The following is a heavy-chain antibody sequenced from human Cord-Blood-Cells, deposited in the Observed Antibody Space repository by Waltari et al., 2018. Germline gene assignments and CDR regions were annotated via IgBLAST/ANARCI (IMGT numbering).Heavy chain of an antibody. CDR2: IYYSGST. CDR1: GGSISSYY. J-gene: IGHJ5*02. D-gene: IGHD3-22*01. V-gene: IGHV4-59*01. CDR3: ARGLKYYYDSSGYYYNWFDP. Sequence: QVQLQESGPGLVKPSETLSLTCTVSGGSISSYYWSWIRPPPGKGLEWIGYIYYSGSTNYNPSLKSRVTISVDTSKNQFSLKLSSVTAADTAVYYCARGLKYYYDSSGYYYNWFDPWGQGTLVTVSS.